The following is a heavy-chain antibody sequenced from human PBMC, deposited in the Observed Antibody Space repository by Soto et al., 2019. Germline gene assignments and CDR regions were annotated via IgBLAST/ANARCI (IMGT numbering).Heavy chain of an antibody. V-gene: IGHV1-69*01. CDR1: GGTFSRYA. Sequence: QVQLVQSGAEVKKPGSSVKVSCKASGGTFSRYAISWVRQAPGQGLEWMGGIIPIFGTANYAKKFQGRVTIAADESTSTAYMELSSLRSEDTAVYYCAGEGYYSPKRGWFDPWGQGTLVTVAA. D-gene: IGHD3-22*01. CDR2: IIPIFGTA. J-gene: IGHJ5*02. CDR3: AGEGYYSPKRGWFDP.